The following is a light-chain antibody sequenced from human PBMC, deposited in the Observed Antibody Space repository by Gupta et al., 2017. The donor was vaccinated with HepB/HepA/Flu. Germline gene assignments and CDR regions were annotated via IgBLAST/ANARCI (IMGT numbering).Light chain of an antibody. CDR1: SSDVGSYNF. J-gene: IGLJ2*01. CDR2: EVT. CDR3: CSYENSTTL. V-gene: IGLV2-23*02. Sequence: QSALTQPASVSGSPGQSITISCTGISSDVGSYNFVSWYQQYPGKAPKLMIYEVTKRPSGVFNRFSGSKSGNTASLTISGLQAEDEADYYCCSYENSTTLFAGGTKLTVL.